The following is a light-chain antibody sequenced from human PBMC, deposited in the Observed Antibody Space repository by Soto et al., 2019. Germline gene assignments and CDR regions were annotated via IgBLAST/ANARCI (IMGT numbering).Light chain of an antibody. CDR2: RAS. CDR3: QQYNNWPPAT. J-gene: IGKJ1*01. V-gene: IGKV3-15*01. Sequence: MTQSPATQSVYPGENSTLXXRASQSVNSNLAWYQQKPGQAPRLVXYRASTRATGIPARFSGSGYGTEFTLTISSLQSEDFAVYYCQQYNNWPPATFGQGTKVDIK. CDR1: QSVNSN.